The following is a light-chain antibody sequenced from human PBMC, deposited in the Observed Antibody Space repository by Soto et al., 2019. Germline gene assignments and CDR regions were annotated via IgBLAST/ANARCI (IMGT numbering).Light chain of an antibody. CDR1: QSVSSTY. V-gene: IGKV3D-20*02. CDR3: QQRSNWPWT. Sequence: EIVLTQSPCTLSLSPGERATLSCRASQSVSSTYLAWYQQKPGQAPRLLIFGASSRATGIPARFSGGGSGTVFTLTISRLEPEDFAVYYCQQRSNWPWTFGQGTKVDIK. J-gene: IGKJ1*01. CDR2: GAS.